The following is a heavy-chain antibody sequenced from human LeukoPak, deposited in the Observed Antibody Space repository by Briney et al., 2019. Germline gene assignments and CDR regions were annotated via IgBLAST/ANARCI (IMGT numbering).Heavy chain of an antibody. V-gene: IGHV1-2*02. D-gene: IGHD3-22*01. J-gene: IGHJ4*02. Sequence: ASVKVSCKASGYTFTGHYMYWVRQAPGQGLEWIGWIDPNSGDTKYSQKFQGRVTMTRDTSISTAYVELSRLRSDDTAVYYCARDGAYYYETSGYDLDYWGQGTLVAVSS. CDR3: ARDGAYYYETSGYDLDY. CDR2: IDPNSGDT. CDR1: GYTFTGHY.